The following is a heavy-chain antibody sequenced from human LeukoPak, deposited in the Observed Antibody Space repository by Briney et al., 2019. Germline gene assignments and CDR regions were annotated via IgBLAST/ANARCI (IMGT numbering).Heavy chain of an antibody. Sequence: GGSLRLSCAASGFTFSSYGMSWVRQAPGKGLEWVSAISGSGGSTYYADPVKGRFTISRDNSKNTLYLQMNSLSAEDTAVYYYAKSILSYYYDSSGYSYFDYWGQGTLVTVSS. V-gene: IGHV3-23*01. J-gene: IGHJ4*02. CDR2: ISGSGGST. D-gene: IGHD3-22*01. CDR3: AKSILSYYYDSSGYSYFDY. CDR1: GFTFSSYG.